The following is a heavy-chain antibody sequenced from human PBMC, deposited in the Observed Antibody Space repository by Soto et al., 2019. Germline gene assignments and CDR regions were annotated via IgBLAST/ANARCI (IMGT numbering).Heavy chain of an antibody. V-gene: IGHV4-34*01. J-gene: IGHJ5*02. Sequence: SETLSLTCAVYGGSFSGYYWSWIRQPPGKGLEWIGEINHSGSTNYNPSLKSRVTISVDTSKNQFSLKRSSVTAADTAVYYCARGLYAIFRSFDPWGQGTLVTVPQ. CDR2: INHSGST. CDR1: GGSFSGYY. CDR3: ARGLYAIFRSFDP. D-gene: IGHD3-3*01.